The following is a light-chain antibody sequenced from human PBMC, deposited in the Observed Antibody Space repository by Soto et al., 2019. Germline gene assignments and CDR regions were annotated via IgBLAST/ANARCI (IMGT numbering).Light chain of an antibody. CDR2: GAS. CDR3: LQYGSSPYT. Sequence: EIVLTQSPGTLSLSPGERATLSCRASQSVSSSYLAWYQQKPGQAPRPLIYGASSRATGIPDRFSGSGSGTAFTLTISRLEPEYFAVYYCLQYGSSPYTFGQGTKLEIK. CDR1: QSVSSSY. V-gene: IGKV3-20*01. J-gene: IGKJ2*01.